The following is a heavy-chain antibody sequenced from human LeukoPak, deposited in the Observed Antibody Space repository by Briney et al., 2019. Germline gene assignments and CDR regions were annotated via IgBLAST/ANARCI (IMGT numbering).Heavy chain of an antibody. CDR1: GFTFSSYA. Sequence: GGSLRLSCATSGFTFSSYAMTWVRQAPGKGLEWVANINQDGTEKYYVDSVKGRFTISRDNAKNSLYLQMNSLRAEDTAIYYCARGIDIWGQGTMVTVSS. J-gene: IGHJ3*02. CDR2: INQDGTEK. V-gene: IGHV3-7*01. CDR3: ARGIDI.